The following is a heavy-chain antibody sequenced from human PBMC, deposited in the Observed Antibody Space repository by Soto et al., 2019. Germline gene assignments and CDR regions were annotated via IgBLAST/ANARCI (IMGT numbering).Heavy chain of an antibody. V-gene: IGHV4-39*01. Sequence: TLSLTCTVSGGSISSSSYYWGWIRQPPGKGLEWIGSIYYSGSTYYKPSLKSRVTISVDTSKTQFSLKLSSVTAADTAVYYCARANYYYDSSGYYYESYTWFDTWGQGTLVTISS. CDR2: IYYSGST. D-gene: IGHD3-22*01. CDR1: GGSISSSSYY. CDR3: ARANYYYDSSGYYYESYTWFDT. J-gene: IGHJ5*02.